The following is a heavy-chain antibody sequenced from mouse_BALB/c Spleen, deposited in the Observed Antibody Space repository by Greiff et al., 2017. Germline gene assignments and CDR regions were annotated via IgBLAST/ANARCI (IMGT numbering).Heavy chain of an antibody. CDR1: GYSITSDYA. CDR2: ISYSGST. J-gene: IGHJ3*01. CDR3: ARFITTVGGLAY. Sequence: EVQRVESGPGLVKPSQSLSLTCTVTGYSITSDYAWNWIRQFPGNKLEWMGYISYSGSTSYNPSLKRRISITRDTSKNQFFLQLNSVTTEDTATYSCARFITTVGGLAYWGQGTLVTVSA. D-gene: IGHD1-1*01. V-gene: IGHV3-2*02.